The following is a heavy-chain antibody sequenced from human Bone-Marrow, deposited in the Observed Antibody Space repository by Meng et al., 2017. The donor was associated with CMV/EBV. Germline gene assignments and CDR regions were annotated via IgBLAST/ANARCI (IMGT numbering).Heavy chain of an antibody. CDR2: ISSDCGYM. CDR1: GFTFSSYT. D-gene: IGHD4-17*01. V-gene: IGHV3-21*01. Sequence: GGSLRLSCAGSGFTFSSYTLNWVRQAPGKGLEWVSSISSDCGYMYYADSVKGRFTISRDNAKNSLYLQMTYLGAEDTAMYYCSRDGEYQRGKDWGQGTLVTVSS. CDR3: SRDGEYQRGKD. J-gene: IGHJ4*02.